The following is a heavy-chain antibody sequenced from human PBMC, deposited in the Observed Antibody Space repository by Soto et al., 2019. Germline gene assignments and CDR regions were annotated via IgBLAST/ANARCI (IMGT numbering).Heavy chain of an antibody. CDR3: AHHTITPATNWFDP. J-gene: IGHJ5*02. Sequence: GSGTTLVNPTQTLTLTCTFSGFSLTTSGVGVGWIRQPPGKALEWLALIYWNDDKRYSPSLRGRLTITKDTSKNQVVLAMTNMDPVDTATYYCAHHTITPATNWFDPWGLGTLVTVSS. D-gene: IGHD1-20*01. V-gene: IGHV2-5*01. CDR2: IYWNDDK. CDR1: GFSLTTSGVG.